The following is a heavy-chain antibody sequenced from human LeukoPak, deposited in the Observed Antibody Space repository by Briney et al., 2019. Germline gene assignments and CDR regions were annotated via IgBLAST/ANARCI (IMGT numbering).Heavy chain of an antibody. D-gene: IGHD3-3*01. CDR1: GYTFTSYG. J-gene: IGHJ4*02. CDR3: ARASSYYDFWSGEGYFDY. CDR2: ISAYNGNT. V-gene: IGHV1-18*01. Sequence: ASVKVSCKASGYTFTSYGISWVRQAPGQGLEWMGWISAYNGNTNYAQKLQGRVTMTRDTSISTAYMELSRLRSDDTAVYYCARASSYYDFWSGEGYFDYWGQGTLVTVSS.